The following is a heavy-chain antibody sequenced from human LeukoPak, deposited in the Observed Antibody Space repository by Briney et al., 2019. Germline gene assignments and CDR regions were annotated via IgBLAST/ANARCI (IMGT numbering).Heavy chain of an antibody. CDR3: ARGPSLGYFDY. V-gene: IGHV1-69*02. J-gene: IGHJ4*02. CDR2: IIPILGIA. CDR1: EGTFSSYT. Sequence: ASVKVSCKASEGTFSSYTISWVRQAPGQGLEWMGRIIPILGIANYAQKFQGRVTITADKSTSTAYMELSSLRSEDTAVYYCARGPSLGYFDYWGQGTLVTVSS.